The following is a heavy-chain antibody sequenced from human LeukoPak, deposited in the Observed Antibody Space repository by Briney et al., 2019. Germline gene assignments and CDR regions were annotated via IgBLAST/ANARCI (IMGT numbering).Heavy chain of an antibody. V-gene: IGHV1-2*02. CDR1: GYTFTGYY. CDR2: INPNSGGT. Sequence: GASVKVSCKASGYTFTGYYMHWVRQAPGQGLEWMGWINPNSGGTNYAQKFQGRVTMTRDTSISIAYMELSRLRSDDTAVYYCAREVVPAQNWFDPWGQGTLVTVSS. J-gene: IGHJ5*02. D-gene: IGHD2-2*01. CDR3: AREVVPAQNWFDP.